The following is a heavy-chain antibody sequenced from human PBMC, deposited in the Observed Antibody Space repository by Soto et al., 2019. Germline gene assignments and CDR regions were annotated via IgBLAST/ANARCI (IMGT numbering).Heavy chain of an antibody. CDR1: GISLTTSGVG. CDR2: IYWDDDK. V-gene: IGHV2-5*02. D-gene: IGHD6-13*01. Sequence: QITLKESGPTLVKPTQTLTLTCTFSGISLTTSGVGVGWIRQPPGKALEWLALIYWDDDKRYSPSLKSRLTITKDTSKNQVVPTMTNMDPVDTATYYCAHRRRYSSSWYAGFVYGGQGTLVTVSS. CDR3: AHRRRYSSSWYAGFVY. J-gene: IGHJ4*02.